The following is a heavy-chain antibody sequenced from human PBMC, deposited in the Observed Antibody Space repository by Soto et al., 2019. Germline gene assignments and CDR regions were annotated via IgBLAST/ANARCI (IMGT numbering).Heavy chain of an antibody. D-gene: IGHD2-15*01. Sequence: QVQLVESGGGLVKPGESLRLSCAASGFSFSDYYMSWIRQAPGKGLEWVSYITISGTIYYADSVKGRFTVSRDNARTSLYLQMNSLRAEDTAVYYCARGGGYCSGGPCYSLAYWGQGTLVTVSS. CDR2: ITISGTI. V-gene: IGHV3-11*01. J-gene: IGHJ4*02. CDR3: ARGGGYCSGGPCYSLAY. CDR1: GFSFSDYY.